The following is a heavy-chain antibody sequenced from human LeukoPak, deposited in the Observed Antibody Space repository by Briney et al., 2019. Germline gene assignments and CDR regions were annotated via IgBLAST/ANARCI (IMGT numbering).Heavy chain of an antibody. V-gene: IGHV4-59*11. CDR1: GGSISRHY. J-gene: IGHJ4*02. CDR2: AHFSGST. CDR3: ARAKAAGSYDF. Sequence: SETLSLTCSVSGGSISRHYWTWIRQPLRKGVEWIGYAHFSGSTNYNPSLKSRATASLDRAKNQISLTLTSVTAADTAVYFCARAKAAGSYDFWGQGTLVTVSS. D-gene: IGHD6-13*01.